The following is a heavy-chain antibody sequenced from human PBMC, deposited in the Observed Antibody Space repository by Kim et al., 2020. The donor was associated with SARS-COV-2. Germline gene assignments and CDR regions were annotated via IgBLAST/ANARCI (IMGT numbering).Heavy chain of an antibody. Sequence: ASVKVSCKASGYTFTGYYMHWVRQAPGQGLEWMGRINPNSGGTNYAQKFQGRVTMTRDTSISTAYMELSRLRSDDTAVYYCARGYCSSTSCYINLPDYWGQGTLVTVSS. CDR3: ARGYCSSTSCYINLPDY. CDR1: GYTFTGYY. D-gene: IGHD2-2*02. V-gene: IGHV1-2*06. CDR2: INPNSGGT. J-gene: IGHJ4*02.